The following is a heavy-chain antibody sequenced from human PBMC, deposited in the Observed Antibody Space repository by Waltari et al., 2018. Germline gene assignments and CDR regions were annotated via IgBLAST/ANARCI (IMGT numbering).Heavy chain of an antibody. J-gene: IGHJ6*02. D-gene: IGHD3-22*01. V-gene: IGHV1-2*02. CDR2: INPNSGGT. Sequence: QVQLVQSGAEVKKPGASVKVSCKASGYTFTAYYMPWVRQPPEQGLEWMGWINPNSGGTNYAQKFQGRVTMTRDTSISTAYMELSRLRSDDTAVYYCAREGRITMIVGTAMDVWGQGTTVTVSS. CDR1: GYTFTAYY. CDR3: AREGRITMIVGTAMDV.